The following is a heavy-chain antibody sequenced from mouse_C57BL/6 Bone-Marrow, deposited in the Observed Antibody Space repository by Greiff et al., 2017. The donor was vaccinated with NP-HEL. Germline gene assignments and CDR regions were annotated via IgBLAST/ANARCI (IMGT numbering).Heavy chain of an antibody. CDR1: GYTFTSYG. CDR2: IYPRSGNT. J-gene: IGHJ2*01. Sequence: QVQLQQSGAELARPGASVKLSCKASGYTFTSYGISWVKQRPGQGLEWIGEIYPRSGNTYYNEKFKGKATLTADKSSSTAYMELRSLTSEDSAVYFCARSGSWDYYFDYWGQGTTLTVSS. CDR3: ARSGSWDYYFDY. V-gene: IGHV1-81*01. D-gene: IGHD4-1*01.